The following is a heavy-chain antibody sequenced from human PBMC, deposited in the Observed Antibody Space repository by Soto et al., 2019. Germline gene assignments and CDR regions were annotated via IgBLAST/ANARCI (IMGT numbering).Heavy chain of an antibody. J-gene: IGHJ5*02. CDR3: ARDLAKVVVITLPGGGWTAFDP. CDR2: ISAYNGNT. V-gene: IGHV1-18*01. D-gene: IGHD3-22*01. Sequence: ASVKVSCKASGYTFTSYGISWVRQAPGQGLEWMGWISAYNGNTNYAQKLQGRVTMTTDTSTSTAYMELRSLRSDDTAVYYCARDLAKVVVITLPGGGWTAFDPWGQGTLVTVSS. CDR1: GYTFTSYG.